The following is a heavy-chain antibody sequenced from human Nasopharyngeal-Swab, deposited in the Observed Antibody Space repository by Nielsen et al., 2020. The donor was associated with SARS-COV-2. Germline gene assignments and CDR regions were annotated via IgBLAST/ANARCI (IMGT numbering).Heavy chain of an antibody. CDR1: GGSISSGGYY. CDR3: AREGYCSSTSCYGRGWFDP. Sequence: SCTVSGGSISSGGYYWSWIRQHPGKGLEWIGYIYYSGSTYYNPSLKSRVTISVDTSKNQFSLKLSSVTAADTAVYYCAREGYCSSTSCYGRGWFDPWGQGTLVTVSS. V-gene: IGHV4-31*02. J-gene: IGHJ5*02. D-gene: IGHD2-2*01. CDR2: IYYSGST.